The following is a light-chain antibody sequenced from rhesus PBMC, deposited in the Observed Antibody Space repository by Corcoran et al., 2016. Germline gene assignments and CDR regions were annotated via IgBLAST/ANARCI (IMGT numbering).Light chain of an antibody. CDR2: AAS. J-gene: IGKJ2*01. CDR1: QNIYSN. CDR3: QHYYDNPYS. Sequence: DIQMTQSPSALSASVGDRVTISCRASQNIYSNLAWYQQKPGKAPKLLIYAASSLQPGIPSRFSGSGSGTDLTLTISSLQPEDSAAYYCQHYYDNPYSFGQGTKVEIK. V-gene: IGKV1S12*01.